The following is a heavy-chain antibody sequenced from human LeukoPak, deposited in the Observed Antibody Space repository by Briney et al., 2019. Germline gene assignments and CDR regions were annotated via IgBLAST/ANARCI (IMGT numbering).Heavy chain of an antibody. J-gene: IGHJ6*02. CDR3: TRAAGYSYGYIPYGMDV. CDR1: GFTFTSYS. Sequence: GGSLRLSCAASGFTFTSYSMNWVRQAPGKGLEWVGFIRSKAYGGTTEYAASVKGRFTISRDDSKSIAYLQMSSLKTEDTAVYYCTRAAGYSYGYIPYGMDVWGQGTTVTVSS. V-gene: IGHV3-49*04. CDR2: IRSKAYGGTT. D-gene: IGHD5-18*01.